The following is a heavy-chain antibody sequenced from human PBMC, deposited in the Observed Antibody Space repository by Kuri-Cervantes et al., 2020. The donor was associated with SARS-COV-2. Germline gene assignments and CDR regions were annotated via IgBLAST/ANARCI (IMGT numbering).Heavy chain of an antibody. CDR1: GFTFSSYW. D-gene: IGHD1-1*01. CDR3: ARDQAGTIDY. CDR2: IKQDGSGK. J-gene: IGHJ4*02. V-gene: IGHV3-7*01. Sequence: GESLKISCAASGFTFSSYWMSWVRQAPGKGLEWVANIKQDGSGKYYVDSVKGRFTISRDNAKNSLYLQMNSLRAEDTAVYYCARDQAGTIDYWGQGTLVTVSS.